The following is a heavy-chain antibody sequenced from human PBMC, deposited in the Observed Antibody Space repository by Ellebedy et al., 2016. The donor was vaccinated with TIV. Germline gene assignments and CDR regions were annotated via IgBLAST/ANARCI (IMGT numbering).Heavy chain of an antibody. J-gene: IGHJ4*02. D-gene: IGHD7-27*01. CDR1: GYTFTSYD. Sequence: AASVKVSCMASGYTFTSYDINWVRQATGQGLEWMGWMNPNSGNTGYAQKFQGRVTMTRDTSISTAYMELSSLISDDTAVYYCARNKAYTGDFDYWGQGTLVTVSS. CDR2: MNPNSGNT. CDR3: ARNKAYTGDFDY. V-gene: IGHV1-8*01.